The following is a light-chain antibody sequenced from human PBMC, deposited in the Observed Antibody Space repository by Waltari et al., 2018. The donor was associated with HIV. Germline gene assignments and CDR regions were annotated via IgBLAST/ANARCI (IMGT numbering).Light chain of an antibody. V-gene: IGKV3-15*01. CDR1: QSISSN. CDR3: QQYHYWPPRFT. CDR2: GAS. Sequence: EIVMKQSPATLSVSPGERATRSCRASQSISSNLAWYQHKPGQAPRLLIYGASTRASGVPARFSGSGSGTEFTLTISSLQSEDFVVYYCQQYHYWPPRFTFGPGTKVDFK. J-gene: IGKJ3*01.